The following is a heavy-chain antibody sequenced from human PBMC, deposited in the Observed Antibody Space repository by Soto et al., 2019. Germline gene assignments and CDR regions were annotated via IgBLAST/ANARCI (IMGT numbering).Heavy chain of an antibody. CDR2: IIPILGIA. CDR1: GGTFSSYT. CDR3: ARDAGRIVATRIIFDY. J-gene: IGHJ4*02. Sequence: QVQLVQSGAEVKKPGSSVKVSCKASGGTFSSYTISWVRQAPGQGLEWMGRIIPILGIANYAQKFQGRVTITAAKSTSTAYMELSSLRSEDTAVYYCARDAGRIVATRIIFDYWGQGTLVTVSS. V-gene: IGHV1-69*08. D-gene: IGHD5-12*01.